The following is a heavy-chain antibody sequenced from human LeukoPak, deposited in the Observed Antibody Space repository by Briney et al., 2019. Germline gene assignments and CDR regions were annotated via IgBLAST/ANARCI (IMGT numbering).Heavy chain of an antibody. CDR1: GFTFSSYG. Sequence: GGSLRLSCAASGFTFSSYGMHWVRQAPGKGLEWVAVISYDGSNKFYAYSVNGRFTISSDNSKHPLYLQMNSLRAEDTAVYYCAKLGYSSGWYDFQIDAFDFWGQGTMVTVSS. D-gene: IGHD6-19*01. J-gene: IGHJ3*01. CDR2: ISYDGSNK. CDR3: AKLGYSSGWYDFQIDAFDF. V-gene: IGHV3-30*18.